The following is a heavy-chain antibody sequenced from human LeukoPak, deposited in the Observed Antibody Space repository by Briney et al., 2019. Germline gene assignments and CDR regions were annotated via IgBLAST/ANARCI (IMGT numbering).Heavy chain of an antibody. Sequence: GESLKISCKGSGYSFTNYWIGWVRQMPGKGLEWMGIIYPGDSDTTYSPSFQGQVTISADKSISTAYLQWSSLKASDTAMYYCARQGGYDILTGYYLYYFDYWGQGTLVTVSS. J-gene: IGHJ4*02. CDR2: IYPGDSDT. V-gene: IGHV5-51*01. CDR3: ARQGGYDILTGYYLYYFDY. D-gene: IGHD3-9*01. CDR1: GYSFTNYW.